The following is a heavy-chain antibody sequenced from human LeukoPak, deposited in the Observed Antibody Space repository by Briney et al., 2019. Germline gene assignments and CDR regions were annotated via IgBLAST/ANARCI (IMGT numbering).Heavy chain of an antibody. Sequence: PSETLSLTCAVYGGSFSGYYWSWIRQPPGKGLEWIGEINHSGSTNYNPSLKSRVTISVDTSKNQFSLKLSSVTAAGTAVYYCARGQLVVPAAISVNWFDPWGQGTLVTVSS. CDR1: GGSFSGYY. CDR2: INHSGST. D-gene: IGHD2-2*01. V-gene: IGHV4-34*01. J-gene: IGHJ5*02. CDR3: ARGQLVVPAAISVNWFDP.